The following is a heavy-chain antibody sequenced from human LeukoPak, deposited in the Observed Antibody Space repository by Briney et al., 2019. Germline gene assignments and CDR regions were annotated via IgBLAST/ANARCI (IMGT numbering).Heavy chain of an antibody. CDR1: GGSFSGYY. Sequence: ASETLSLTCAVYGGSFSGYYWSWIRQPPGKGLEWIGEINHSGSTNYNPSLKSRVTISVDTSKNQFSLKLSSVTAADTAVYYCARRLSDAFDVWGQGTMVTVST. J-gene: IGHJ3*01. CDR2: INHSGST. CDR3: ARRLSDAFDV. D-gene: IGHD6-25*01. V-gene: IGHV4-34*01.